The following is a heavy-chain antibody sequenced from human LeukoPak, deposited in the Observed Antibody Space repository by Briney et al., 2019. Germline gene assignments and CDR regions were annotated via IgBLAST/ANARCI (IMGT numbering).Heavy chain of an antibody. V-gene: IGHV3-64D*06. CDR3: VKDRGGISRDFDY. D-gene: IGHD4-23*01. CDR2: IRNDGGSP. CDR1: GFTFSHYA. Sequence: GGSLRLSCSASGFTFSHYAMHWVRQAPGKGLEYVSDIRNDGGSPYYADSVKGRFAISRDNSKSTLYLQMSNLRSEDTAVYFCVKDRGGISRDFDYWGQGTLVIVSS. J-gene: IGHJ4*02.